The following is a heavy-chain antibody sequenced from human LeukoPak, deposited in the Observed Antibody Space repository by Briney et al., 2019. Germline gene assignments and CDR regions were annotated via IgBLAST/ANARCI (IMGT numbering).Heavy chain of an antibody. J-gene: IGHJ5*02. D-gene: IGHD1-26*01. V-gene: IGHV4-39*01. CDR3: ARRPIVGSAGFYFDP. CDR2: IYYGGSP. Sequence: SETLSLTCNVSGGSISTTTNSWGWAWIRQRPTKGLEWIGSIYYGGSPYYTSSLKSRVTISVDTSKNQFSLKLASLTAADTAVYYCARRPIVGSAGFYFDPWGPGTLDTVSS. CDR1: GGSISTTTNS.